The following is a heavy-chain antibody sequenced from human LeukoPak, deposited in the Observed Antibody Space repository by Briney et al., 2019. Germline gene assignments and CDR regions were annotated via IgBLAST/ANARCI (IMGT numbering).Heavy chain of an antibody. V-gene: IGHV3-23*01. CDR2: ISGSGDNT. CDR3: AKDRGRLQGYYYTDV. D-gene: IGHD1-26*01. J-gene: IGHJ6*03. Sequence: PGGSLRLSCAASGFTFSSHGMSWVRQAPGKGLEWVSTISGSGDNTYYADSVKGRFTISRDNSKNTLYLQMNSLRAEDTAVYYCAKDRGRLQGYYYTDVWGKGTTVTISS. CDR1: GFTFSSHG.